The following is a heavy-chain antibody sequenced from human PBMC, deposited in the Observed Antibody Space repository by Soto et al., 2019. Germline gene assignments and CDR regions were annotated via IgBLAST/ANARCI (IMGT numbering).Heavy chain of an antibody. CDR2: INHSGST. CDR1: GGSFSGYY. CDR3: ARGRGDGYNQHWYFDL. V-gene: IGHV4-34*01. D-gene: IGHD3-10*01. J-gene: IGHJ2*01. Sequence: QVHLQQWGAGLLKPSETLSLTCAVYGGSFSGYYWSWIRQPPGKGLDWIGEINHSGSTNYNPSLKSGVSISVGTSNNQFSLKLSSVTAADTAVYYCARGRGDGYNQHWYFDLWGRGTLVTVSS.